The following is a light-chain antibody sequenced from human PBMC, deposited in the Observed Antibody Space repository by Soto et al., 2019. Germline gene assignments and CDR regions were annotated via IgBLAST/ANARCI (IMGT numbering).Light chain of an antibody. J-gene: IGKJ1*01. CDR1: QSISSW. Sequence: DIQMTQSPSTLSAYIGDRVTITCRASQSISSWLAWYQQNPGKAPNLQIYYASSLESGVPSRFSGSGSGTEFTLTDSSLQPDDFATYCCQQYNSYSFGKGTKVEI. CDR3: QQYNSYS. V-gene: IGKV1-5*01. CDR2: YAS.